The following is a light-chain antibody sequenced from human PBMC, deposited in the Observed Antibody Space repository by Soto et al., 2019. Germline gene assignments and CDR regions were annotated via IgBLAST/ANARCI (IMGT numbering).Light chain of an antibody. CDR3: SSYTSSSTPYV. CDR2: DVT. CDR1: SNDVGGYNY. Sequence: QSVLTQPASVSGSPGQSIAISCTGTSNDVGGYNYVSWYQQHPVKAPQLIIYDVTSRPSGVSDRFSGSKSGNTASLTISGLQAEDEADYYCSSYTSSSTPYVFGTGTKVTVL. V-gene: IGLV2-14*01. J-gene: IGLJ1*01.